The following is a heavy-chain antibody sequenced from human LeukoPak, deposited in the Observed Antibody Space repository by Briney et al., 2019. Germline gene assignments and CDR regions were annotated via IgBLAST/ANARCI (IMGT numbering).Heavy chain of an antibody. D-gene: IGHD3-3*01. J-gene: IGHJ6*02. Sequence: PSETLSLTCAVYGGSFSGYYWSWIRQPPGKGLEWIGEINHSGSTNYNPSLKSRVTMPVDTSQNQFSLKLTSVTAADTAVYYCARVWIHLYVMDVWGQGTTVTVSS. CDR3: ARVWIHLYVMDV. CDR1: GGSFSGYY. CDR2: INHSGST. V-gene: IGHV4-34*01.